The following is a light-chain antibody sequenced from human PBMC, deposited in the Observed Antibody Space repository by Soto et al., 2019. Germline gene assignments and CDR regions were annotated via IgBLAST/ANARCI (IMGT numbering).Light chain of an antibody. CDR1: QSVSTF. CDR3: QQCSDGPLTT. CDR2: GAS. Sequence: EIVMTQSPATLSVSPGERATLSCRASQSVSTFLAWYQHKPGQPPRLLIYGASTRATGIPARFSGSGSGTEFTLTISSLQSEDFAVYYCQQCSDGPLTTFGQGTRLEIK. V-gene: IGKV3-15*01. J-gene: IGKJ5*01.